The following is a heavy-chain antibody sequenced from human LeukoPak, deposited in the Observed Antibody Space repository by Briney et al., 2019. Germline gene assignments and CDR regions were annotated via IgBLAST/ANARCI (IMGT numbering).Heavy chain of an antibody. J-gene: IGHJ3*01. CDR3: AREDDSWGPNNLDL. V-gene: IGHV3-48*02. D-gene: IGHD7-27*01. CDR2: IDTSSSTM. CDR1: AFTFSDYS. Sequence: PGGSLRLSCAASAFTFSDYSMNWVCQAPGKGLEWISYIDTSSSTMYYADSVMGRFTISRDNAKESLYLQMNSLRDEDTAVYYCAREDDSWGPNNLDLWGQGTMVTVSS.